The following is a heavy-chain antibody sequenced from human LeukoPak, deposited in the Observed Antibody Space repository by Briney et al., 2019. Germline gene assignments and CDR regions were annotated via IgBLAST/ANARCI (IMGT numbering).Heavy chain of an antibody. D-gene: IGHD2-2*01. CDR3: ARDLGIVVVPAAILRFDP. CDR1: GYTFIRNG. J-gene: IGHJ5*02. CDR2: ISAYNGNT. V-gene: IGHV1-18*01. Sequence: ASVKVSCKASGYTFIRNGISWVRQAPGQGLEWMGWISAYNGNTNYAQKLQGRVTMTTDTSTSTAYMELRSLRSDDTAVYYCARDLGIVVVPAAILRFDPWGQGTLVTVSS.